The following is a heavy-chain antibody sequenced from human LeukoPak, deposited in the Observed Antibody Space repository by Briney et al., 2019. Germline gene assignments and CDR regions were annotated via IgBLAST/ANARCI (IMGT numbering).Heavy chain of an antibody. CDR2: IYTSGST. Sequence: SETLSLTCTVSGGSISSGSYYWSWIRQPAGKGLEWIGRIYTSGSTNYNPSLKSRVTISVDTSKNQSSLKLSSVTAADTAVYYCARAFGSYLDDYWGQGTLVTVSS. J-gene: IGHJ4*02. CDR3: ARAFGSYLDDY. D-gene: IGHD3-16*02. CDR1: GGSISSGSYY. V-gene: IGHV4-61*02.